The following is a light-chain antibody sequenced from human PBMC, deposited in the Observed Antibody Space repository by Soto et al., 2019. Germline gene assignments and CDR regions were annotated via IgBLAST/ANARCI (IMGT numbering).Light chain of an antibody. CDR1: QSINRW. V-gene: IGKV1-5*01. CDR2: DAS. CDR3: QQYNTYLYS. J-gene: IGKJ2*03. Sequence: DIQMTQSPSTLSASVGDRVTITCRASQSINRWLAWYQQKPGKAPQLLIYDASNLESGVPARFSGSGSGTEFTLAITSLQPDDFATDYCQQYNTYLYSFGQGTRLDIK.